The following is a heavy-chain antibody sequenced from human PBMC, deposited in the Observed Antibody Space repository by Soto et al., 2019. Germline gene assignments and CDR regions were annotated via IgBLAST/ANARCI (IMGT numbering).Heavy chain of an antibody. D-gene: IGHD6-6*01. Sequence: GGSLRLSCAASGFTFSSYGMHWVRQAPGKGLEWVAVISYDGSNKYYADSVKGRFTISRDNSKNTLYLQMNSLRAEDTAVYYCAKDFLGGARQVFVLDLYFDYWGQGTLVTVSS. CDR2: ISYDGSNK. V-gene: IGHV3-30*18. CDR1: GFTFSSYG. J-gene: IGHJ4*02. CDR3: AKDFLGGARQVFVLDLYFDY.